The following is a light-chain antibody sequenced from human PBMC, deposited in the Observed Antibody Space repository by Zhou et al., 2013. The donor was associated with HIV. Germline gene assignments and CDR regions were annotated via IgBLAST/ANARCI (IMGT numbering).Light chain of an antibody. CDR2: EAS. CDR3: MQGSYWPFT. Sequence: MTQTPLSLPVTPGEPASISCRSSQSLLDSDDGNTYLDWYLQKPGQSPQLLIYEASNRFSGVPDRFSGSGSATDFTLKISRVEAEDVGVYYCMQGSYWPFTFGGGTKVEVK. CDR1: QSLLDSDDGNTY. V-gene: IGKV2-40*01. J-gene: IGKJ4*01.